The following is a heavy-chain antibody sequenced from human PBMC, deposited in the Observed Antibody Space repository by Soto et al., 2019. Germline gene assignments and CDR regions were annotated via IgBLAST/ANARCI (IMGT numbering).Heavy chain of an antibody. V-gene: IGHV3-53*04. CDR2: IYSGGST. CDR3: ARVVRDIVVVPAAPRPYYYYYYMDV. J-gene: IGHJ6*03. Sequence: GGSMRLSCAASGFTVSSNYMSWVRQAPGKGLEWVSVIYSGGSTYYADSVKGRFTISRHNSKNTPYLQMNSLRAEDTAVYYCARVVRDIVVVPAAPRPYYYYYYMDVWGKGTTVTVSS. D-gene: IGHD2-2*01. CDR1: GFTVSSNY.